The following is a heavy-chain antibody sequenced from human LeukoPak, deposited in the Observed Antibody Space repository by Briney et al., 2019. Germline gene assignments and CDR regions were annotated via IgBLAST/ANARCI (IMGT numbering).Heavy chain of an antibody. CDR1: GFPFSSCA. Sequence: GGPLRLSCAASGFPFSSCAMSWVRQARGRGLEWVSTISGSGRNTYYADSVEGRFTIYRDHSRHALYLQMERRRADHRAVYFFAKPPRGYTYVPDYWGQGTLVTVSS. CDR3: AKPPRGYTYVPDY. CDR2: ISGSGRNT. D-gene: IGHD3-10*02. J-gene: IGHJ4*02. V-gene: IGHV3-23*01.